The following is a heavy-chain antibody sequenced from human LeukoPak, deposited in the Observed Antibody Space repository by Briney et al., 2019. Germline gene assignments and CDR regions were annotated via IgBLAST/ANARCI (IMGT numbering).Heavy chain of an antibody. J-gene: IGHJ6*03. V-gene: IGHV3-23*01. CDR1: GFTFSSSA. D-gene: IGHD4-11*01. CDR3: AKVSKDYYYYMDV. CDR2: IGGSAGGT. Sequence: PGGSLTLSCAASGFTFSSSAMSWVRQAPGKGLEWVSAIGGSAGGTYYADSVRGRFTISRDNSKNTLYLQMNSLRAEETAVYYWAKVSKDYYYYMDVWGKGTTVTVSS.